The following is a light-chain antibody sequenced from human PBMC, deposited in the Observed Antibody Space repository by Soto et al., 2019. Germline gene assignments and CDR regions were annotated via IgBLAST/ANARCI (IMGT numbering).Light chain of an antibody. CDR1: QSLLYSDGNTY. CDR3: MQAIHWLPYT. Sequence: IVMTQSPLSLPVTLGQPASISCRSSQSLLYSDGNTYLNWFQQRPGQPPRRLIYKVSNRDSGVPDRFSGSGSGTDFTLKISRVEAEDVGVYYCMQAIHWLPYTFGQGTKVDIK. CDR2: KVS. V-gene: IGKV2-30*01. J-gene: IGKJ2*01.